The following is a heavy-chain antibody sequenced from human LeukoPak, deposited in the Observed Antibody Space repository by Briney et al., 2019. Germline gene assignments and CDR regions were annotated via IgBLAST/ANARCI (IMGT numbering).Heavy chain of an antibody. CDR1: GGSISSSSYY. CDR2: IYYSGST. Sequence: SETLSLTCTASGGSISSSSYYWGWIRQPPGKGLEWIGSIYYSGSTYYNPSLKSRVTISVDTSKNQFSLKLSSVTAADTAVYYCAREYSSSVTFFDYWGQGTLVTVSS. J-gene: IGHJ4*02. CDR3: AREYSSSVTFFDY. D-gene: IGHD6-6*01. V-gene: IGHV4-39*07.